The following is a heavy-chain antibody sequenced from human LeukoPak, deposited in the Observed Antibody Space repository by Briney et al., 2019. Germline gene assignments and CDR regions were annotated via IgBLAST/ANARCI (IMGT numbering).Heavy chain of an antibody. V-gene: IGHV4-59*12. CDR2: IYYSGST. Sequence: SETLSLTCTVSGGSISSYYWSWIRQPPGKRLEWIGHIYYSGSTNYNPSLKSRVTISVDTSKNQFSLKLSSVTAADTAVYYCAREGQWLVLDYWGQGTLVTVSS. CDR3: AREGQWLVLDY. J-gene: IGHJ4*02. D-gene: IGHD6-19*01. CDR1: GGSISSYY.